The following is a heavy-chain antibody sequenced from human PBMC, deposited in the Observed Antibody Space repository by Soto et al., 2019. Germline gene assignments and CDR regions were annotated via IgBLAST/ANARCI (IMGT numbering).Heavy chain of an antibody. CDR2: IYYSGST. V-gene: IGHV4-39*01. CDR3: ARHEQWLPTRGEAFDI. Sequence: SETLSLTCTVSGGSISSSSYYWGWIRQPPGKGLEWIGSIYYSGSTYYNPSLKSRVTISVDTSKNQLSLKLSSVTAADTAVYYCARHEQWLPTRGEAFDIWGQGTMVTVSS. D-gene: IGHD6-19*01. J-gene: IGHJ3*02. CDR1: GGSISSSSYY.